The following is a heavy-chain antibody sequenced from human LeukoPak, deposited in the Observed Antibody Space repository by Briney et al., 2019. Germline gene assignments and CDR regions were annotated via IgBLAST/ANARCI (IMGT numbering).Heavy chain of an antibody. Sequence: SETLSLTCTVSGGSISSYYWSWIRQPPGKGLEWIGYIYYSGSTNYNPSLKSRVTISVDTSKNQFSLKLSSVTAADTAVYYCARHRYYGSGSSRVRHYYYYGMDVWGQGTTVTVSS. J-gene: IGHJ6*02. D-gene: IGHD3-10*01. V-gene: IGHV4-59*08. CDR3: ARHRYYGSGSSRVRHYYYYGMDV. CDR2: IYYSGST. CDR1: GGSISSYY.